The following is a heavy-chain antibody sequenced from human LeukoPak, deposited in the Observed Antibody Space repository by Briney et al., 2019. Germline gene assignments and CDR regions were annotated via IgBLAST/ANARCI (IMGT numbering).Heavy chain of an antibody. V-gene: IGHV3-48*03. CDR3: SELGITMIGGV. J-gene: IGHJ6*04. CDR2: ISSSGSTI. Sequence: GGSLRLSCATSGFTFSSYEMNWVRQAPGKGLEWVSYISSSGSTIYYADSVKGRFTISRDNAKNSLYLQMNSLRAEDTAVYYCSELGITMIGGVWGKGTTVTISS. D-gene: IGHD3-10*02. CDR1: GFTFSSYE.